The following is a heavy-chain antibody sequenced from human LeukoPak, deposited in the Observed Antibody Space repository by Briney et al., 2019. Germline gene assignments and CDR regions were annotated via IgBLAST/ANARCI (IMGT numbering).Heavy chain of an antibody. CDR1: GFTFSSYS. CDR3: AKAQIYGSGLYYFEY. D-gene: IGHD3-10*01. CDR2: ISGYGGST. Sequence: PGGSLRLSCAASGFTFSSYSMSWVRQAPGKGLEWVSSISGYGGSTHYADSVKGRFTISRDNSKNALYLEMTSLRAEDTATYFCAKAQIYGSGLYYFEYWGQGTLVTVSS. J-gene: IGHJ4*02. V-gene: IGHV3-23*01.